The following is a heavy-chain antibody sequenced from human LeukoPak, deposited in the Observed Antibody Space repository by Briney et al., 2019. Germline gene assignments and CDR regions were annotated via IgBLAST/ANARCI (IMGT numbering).Heavy chain of an antibody. CDR2: INHSGST. D-gene: IGHD6-13*01. CDR3: ARVEQQLVPSNWFDP. J-gene: IGHJ5*02. CDR1: GGSFSGYY. Sequence: KPSETLSLTCAVYGGSFSGYYWSWLRQPPGKGLEWIGEINHSGSTNYNPSLKSRVTISVDTSKNQFSLKLSSVTAADTAVYCCARVEQQLVPSNWFDPWGQGTLVTVSS. V-gene: IGHV4-34*01.